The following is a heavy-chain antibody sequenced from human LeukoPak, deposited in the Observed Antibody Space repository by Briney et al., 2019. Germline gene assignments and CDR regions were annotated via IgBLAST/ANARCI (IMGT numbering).Heavy chain of an antibody. CDR1: GGSFSGYY. CDR3: AGEVTQGSIAAAGIDY. D-gene: IGHD6-13*01. Sequence: TSETLSLTCAVYGGSFSGYYWSWIRQPPGKGLERIGEINHSGSTNYNPSLKSRITISVDTSKNQFSLKLSSVTAADTAVYYCAGEVTQGSIAAAGIDYWGQGTLVTVSS. CDR2: INHSGST. J-gene: IGHJ4*02. V-gene: IGHV4-34*01.